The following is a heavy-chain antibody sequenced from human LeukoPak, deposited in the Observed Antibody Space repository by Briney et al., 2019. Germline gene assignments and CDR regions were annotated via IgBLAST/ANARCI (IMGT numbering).Heavy chain of an antibody. CDR1: GGSISSYY. CDR2: IYYSGST. V-gene: IGHV4-59*01. CDR3: ARGGDPDYTGGWFDP. J-gene: IGHJ5*02. D-gene: IGHD4-11*01. Sequence: SETLSLTCTVSGGSISSYYWSWIWQPPGKGLEWIGYIYYSGSTNYNPSLKSRVTISVDTSKNQFSLKLSSVTAADTAVYYCARGGDPDYTGGWFDPWGQGTLVTVSS.